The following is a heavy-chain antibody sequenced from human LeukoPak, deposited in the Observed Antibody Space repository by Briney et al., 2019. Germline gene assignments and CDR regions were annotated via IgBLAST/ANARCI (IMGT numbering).Heavy chain of an antibody. CDR2: IIPILNTP. D-gene: IGHD3-16*01. V-gene: IGHV1-69*01. J-gene: IGHJ4*02. CDR1: GDSFTTHD. CDR3: ATGETILYCFAF. Sequence: SVKVSCKASGDSFTTHDISWVRQAPGQGLQWLGGIIPILNTPNYARKFQGRITITADESTNTAYMELSSLTSEDTAVYYCATGETILYCFAFWGQGTLVTVSS.